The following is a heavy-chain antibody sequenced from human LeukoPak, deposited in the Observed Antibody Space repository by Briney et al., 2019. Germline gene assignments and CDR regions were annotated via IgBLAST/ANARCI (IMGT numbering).Heavy chain of an antibody. V-gene: IGHV1-2*06. Sequence: ASVKVSCKASGYTFTDYYVHWVRQAPGQGLEWMGRINAKSGDTNAAQRFQGRVTMTRVTSITTAYLELSRLRSDDTAVYYCARDELYNGYYSVKYHNNGMDVWGQGTTVTVSS. J-gene: IGHJ6*02. CDR1: GYTFTDYY. CDR3: ARDELYNGYYSVKYHNNGMDV. CDR2: INAKSGDT. D-gene: IGHD3-3*01.